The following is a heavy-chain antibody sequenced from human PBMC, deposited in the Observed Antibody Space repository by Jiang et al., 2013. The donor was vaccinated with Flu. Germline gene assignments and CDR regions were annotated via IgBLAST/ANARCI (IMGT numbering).Heavy chain of an antibody. CDR2: INHSGST. CDR1: GGSFSGYY. Sequence: LLKPSETLSLTCAVYGGSFSGYYWSWIRQPPGKGLEWIGEINHSGSTNYNPSLKSRITISVDTSKNQFSLKLSSVTAADTAVYYCARVSRYYDSSGYYTFDYWGQGTLVTVSS. J-gene: IGHJ4*02. V-gene: IGHV4-34*01. D-gene: IGHD3-22*01. CDR3: ARVSRYYDSSGYYTFDY.